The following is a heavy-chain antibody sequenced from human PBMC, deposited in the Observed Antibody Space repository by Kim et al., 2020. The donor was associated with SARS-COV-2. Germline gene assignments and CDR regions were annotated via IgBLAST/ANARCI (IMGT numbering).Heavy chain of an antibody. CDR3: IHDSHGLYG. Sequence: SGPTLVNPTQTLTLTCTFSGFSLNTRGNGVAWVRQPPGKALEFLSLIYWDDGERYTPSLRSRLTITKITSKNQVVLTLTNVAPVDTATYYCIHDSHGLYG. J-gene: IGHJ6*01. CDR2: IYWDDGE. V-gene: IGHV2-5*02. CDR1: GFSLNTRGNG.